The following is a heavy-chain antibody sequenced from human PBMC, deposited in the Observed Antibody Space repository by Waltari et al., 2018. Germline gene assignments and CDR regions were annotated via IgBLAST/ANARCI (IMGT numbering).Heavy chain of an antibody. Sequence: QVQLVQSGAEVKKPGASVKVSCKASGYTFSSYAISWVRQAPGQGLEWMGGIIPILGIANYAQKFQGRVTITADKSTSTAYMELSSLRSEDTAVYYCARDHCSGGSCYSCRYYYYYYYMDVWGKGTTVTVSS. CDR3: ARDHCSGGSCYSCRYYYYYYYMDV. J-gene: IGHJ6*03. V-gene: IGHV1-69*10. CDR1: GYTFSSYA. D-gene: IGHD2-15*01. CDR2: IIPILGIA.